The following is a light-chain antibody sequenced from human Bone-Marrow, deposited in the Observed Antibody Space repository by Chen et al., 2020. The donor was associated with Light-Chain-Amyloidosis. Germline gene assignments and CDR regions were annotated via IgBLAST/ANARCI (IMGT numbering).Light chain of an antibody. V-gene: IGLV2-14*03. CDR1: SGDAGAYNY. Sequence: QSALTQPASVSGSPGQSLTISCTGTSGDAGAYNYVSWYQQHPGKAPKLLIYDVSNRPSGVSNRFSGSKSGNTASLTISGLQAEDEADYYCNSYTTSDTYVFGTGTEVTVL. CDR2: DVS. CDR3: NSYTTSDTYV. J-gene: IGLJ1*01.